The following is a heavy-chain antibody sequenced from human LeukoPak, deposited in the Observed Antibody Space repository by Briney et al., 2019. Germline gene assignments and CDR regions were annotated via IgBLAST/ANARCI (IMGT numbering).Heavy chain of an antibody. Sequence: GGSLRLSCEVSGFPFTLYNMNWVRQAPGKGLEWLSYISSSTNTIYYADSVKGRFTISRDNAKNSLYLQMNGLGAEDTAVYYCARDGRDGYRIGGYYYYAMDVWGQGTTVTVAS. CDR2: ISSSTNTI. J-gene: IGHJ6*02. CDR3: ARDGRDGYRIGGYYYYAMDV. D-gene: IGHD5-24*01. CDR1: GFPFTLYN. V-gene: IGHV3-48*04.